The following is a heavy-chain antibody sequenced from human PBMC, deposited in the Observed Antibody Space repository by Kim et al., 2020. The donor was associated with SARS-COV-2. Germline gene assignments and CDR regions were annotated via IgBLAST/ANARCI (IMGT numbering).Heavy chain of an antibody. V-gene: IGHV3-11*06. CDR3: AREAIIMVPAAHFDH. Sequence: AESVQGRFTSARDNAENSLYLQMNSLGDEDTAVYYCAREAIIMVPAAHFDHWGQGALVTVSS. D-gene: IGHD2-2*01. J-gene: IGHJ4*02.